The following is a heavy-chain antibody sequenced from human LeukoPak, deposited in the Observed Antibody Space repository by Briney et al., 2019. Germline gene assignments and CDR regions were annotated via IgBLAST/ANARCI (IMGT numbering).Heavy chain of an antibody. CDR1: GGSISSYY. Sequence: SETLSLTCTVSGGSISSYYWSWIRQPPGKGLEWIGYIYYSGSTNYNPSPKSRVTISVDTSKNQFSLKLSSVTAADTAVYYCARDSSSWYPDYWGQGTLVTVSS. J-gene: IGHJ4*02. D-gene: IGHD6-13*01. CDR2: IYYSGST. CDR3: ARDSSSWYPDY. V-gene: IGHV4-59*01.